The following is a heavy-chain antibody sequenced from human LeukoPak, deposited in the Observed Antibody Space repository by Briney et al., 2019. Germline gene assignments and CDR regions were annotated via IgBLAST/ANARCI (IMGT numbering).Heavy chain of an antibody. CDR3: ARTSTIVVFFDY. Sequence: GGSLRLSCAASGFTVSSNYMSWVRQAPGKGLEWVSVSYTGGNTHYADSVKGRFTLSRDNSKNTVYLQMNSLRVEDTAVYYCARTSTIVVFFDYWGQGTLVTVSS. CDR1: GFTVSSNY. V-gene: IGHV3-66*01. J-gene: IGHJ4*02. CDR2: SYTGGNT. D-gene: IGHD1-26*01.